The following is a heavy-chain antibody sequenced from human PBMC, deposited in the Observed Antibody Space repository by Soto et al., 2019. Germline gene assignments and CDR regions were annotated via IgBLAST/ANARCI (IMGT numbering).Heavy chain of an antibody. CDR2: IFYSGNT. J-gene: IGHJ4*02. V-gene: IGHV4-39*01. CDR1: GASFPSSSYY. D-gene: IGHD6-13*01. Sequence: SETRSLTCTVSGASFPSSSYYWGWVRQPPGKGQEWIGNIFYSGNTHYNPSLKRRVTISVDTSKNQVFLKLSSVTAADTAVDHCVSPGIGSQPSIEYWGQGTQVPVSS. CDR3: VSPGIGSQPSIEY.